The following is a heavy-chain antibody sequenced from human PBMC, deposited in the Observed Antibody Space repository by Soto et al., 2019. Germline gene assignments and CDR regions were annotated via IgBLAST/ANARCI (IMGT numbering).Heavy chain of an antibody. Sequence: QVQLQQWGAGLLKPSETLSLTCAVYGGSFSGYQWSWIRQTPGKGLEWIGEINDSGNINYNPSLKSRVTMLVDTAKKQISLKLSSVTAAATAVYYCARGLIVWFGELSRRGGYYYYMDVWGKGTTVTVSS. D-gene: IGHD3-10*01. V-gene: IGHV4-34*01. CDR1: GGSFSGYQ. CDR3: ARGLIVWFGELSRRGGYYYYMDV. J-gene: IGHJ6*03. CDR2: INDSGNI.